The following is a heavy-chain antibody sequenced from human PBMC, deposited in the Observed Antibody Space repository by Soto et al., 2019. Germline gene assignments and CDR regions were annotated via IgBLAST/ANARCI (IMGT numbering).Heavy chain of an antibody. CDR1: GYTFTGYY. CDR3: AREEWELRGFDY. J-gene: IGHJ4*02. D-gene: IGHD1-26*01. Sequence: ASVKVSCKASGYTFTGYYMHWVRQAPGQGLEWMGWINPNSGGTNYAQKFQGWVTMTRDTSISTAYMELSRLRSDDTAVYHCAREEWELRGFDYWGQGSLVTVSS. CDR2: INPNSGGT. V-gene: IGHV1-2*04.